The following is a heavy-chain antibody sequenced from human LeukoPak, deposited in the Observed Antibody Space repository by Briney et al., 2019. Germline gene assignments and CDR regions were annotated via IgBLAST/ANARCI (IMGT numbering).Heavy chain of an antibody. D-gene: IGHD6-19*01. CDR1: GFTFSSYE. CDR2: ISSIGSTV. V-gene: IGHV3-48*03. J-gene: IGHJ6*04. Sequence: HPGGSLRLSCAASGFTFSSYEMNWVRQAPGKGLEWVSYISSIGSTVYYADSVKGRFTISRDNAKNSLYLQMNSLRAEDTAVYYCARDFQWTGMDVWGKGTTVTVSS. CDR3: ARDFQWTGMDV.